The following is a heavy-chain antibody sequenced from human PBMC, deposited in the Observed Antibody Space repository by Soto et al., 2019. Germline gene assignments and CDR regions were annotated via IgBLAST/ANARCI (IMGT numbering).Heavy chain of an antibody. CDR2: IFHSGST. CDR3: ASAPGFNLFDS. D-gene: IGHD5-12*01. CDR1: GGSFSSSNYY. Sequence: QLQLQESGPRLVKPAETLSLTCIVSGGSFSSSNYYGGWIRQPPGKGLEWIGSIFHSGSTYYNPSLKSRVTLSVDTSKNRFYLRLSSVTAADTAVYYCASAPGFNLFDSWGQGTLVTVSS. J-gene: IGHJ4*02. V-gene: IGHV4-39*01.